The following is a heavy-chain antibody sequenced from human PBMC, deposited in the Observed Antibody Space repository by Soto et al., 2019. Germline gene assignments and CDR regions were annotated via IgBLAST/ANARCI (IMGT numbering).Heavy chain of an antibody. CDR1: GYTFTSYY. D-gene: IGHD6-19*01. V-gene: IGHV1-46*01. Sequence: ASVKVSCKASGYTFTSYYMHWVRQAPGQGLEWMGIINPSGGSTSYAQKFQGRVTMTRDTSTSTVYMELSSLRSEDTAVYYCARDGIAVAGTYYYYGMDVWGQGTTVTVSS. J-gene: IGHJ6*02. CDR3: ARDGIAVAGTYYYYGMDV. CDR2: INPSGGST.